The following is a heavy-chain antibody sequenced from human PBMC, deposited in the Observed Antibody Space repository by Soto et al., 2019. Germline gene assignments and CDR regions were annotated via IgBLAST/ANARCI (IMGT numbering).Heavy chain of an antibody. CDR2: IIPIFGTA. Sequence: QVQLVQSGAEVKKPGSSVKVSCKASGGTFSSYAISWVRQAPGQGLEWMGGIIPIFGTANYAQKFQGRVRITADEPTSTAYRELSSLRSEDTAVYYCARDARPSNAAAGWRGDWFDPWGQGTLVTVSS. CDR3: ARDARPSNAAAGWRGDWFDP. V-gene: IGHV1-69*12. D-gene: IGHD6-13*01. CDR1: GGTFSSYA. J-gene: IGHJ5*02.